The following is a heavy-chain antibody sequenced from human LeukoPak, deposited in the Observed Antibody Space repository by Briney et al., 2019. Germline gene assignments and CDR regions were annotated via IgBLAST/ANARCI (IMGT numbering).Heavy chain of an antibody. Sequence: GGSLRLSCAASGFTVSSNYMSWVRQAPGKGLEWASVIYSGGSTYYADSVKGRFTISRDNSKNTLYLQMNSLRAEDTAVYYCAKNTKPTLVTPDFWGQGTLVTVSS. V-gene: IGHV3-53*05. D-gene: IGHD4-23*01. CDR2: IYSGGST. CDR3: AKNTKPTLVTPDF. CDR1: GFTVSSNY. J-gene: IGHJ4*02.